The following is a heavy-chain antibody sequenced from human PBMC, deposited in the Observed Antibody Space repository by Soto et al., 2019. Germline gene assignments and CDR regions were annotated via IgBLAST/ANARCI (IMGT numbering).Heavy chain of an antibody. V-gene: IGHV3-23*01. Sequence: GGSLRLSCGASGFSFRSHAMSWVRQAPGEGLEWVSTISGSSGSTSYADSVKGRFTISRDNSKNTLYLQMNSLRAEDTAVYYCAKSGGYMATMDYWGQGTLVTVSS. J-gene: IGHJ4*02. D-gene: IGHD5-12*01. CDR1: GFSFRSHA. CDR2: ISGSSGST. CDR3: AKSGGYMATMDY.